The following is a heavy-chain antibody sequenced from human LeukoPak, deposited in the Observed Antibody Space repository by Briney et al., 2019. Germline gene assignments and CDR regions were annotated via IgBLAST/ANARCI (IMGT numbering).Heavy chain of an antibody. V-gene: IGHV4-59*01. CDR1: GGSISSYN. J-gene: IGHJ4*02. Sequence: SETLSLTCTVSGGSISSYNWSWIRQPPGKGLEWIGYIYCSGSINYNPSLKSRVTISVDTSKNQFSLKLSSVTAADTAVYYCARDIGYYDSSGYYYDWGQGTLVTVSS. CDR2: IYCSGSI. CDR3: ARDIGYYDSSGYYYD. D-gene: IGHD3-22*01.